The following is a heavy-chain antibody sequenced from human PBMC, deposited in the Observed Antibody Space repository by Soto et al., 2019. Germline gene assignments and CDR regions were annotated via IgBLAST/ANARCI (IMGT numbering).Heavy chain of an antibody. CDR1: GYTFRNYG. CDR2: ISAYNGNT. CDR3: ARVPYYDILTGPAEYFDY. Sequence: ASVKVSCKSSGYTFRNYGISWVRQAPGQGLEWMRWISAYNGNTNYAQKLQGRVTITRDTSTSTVYMELSSLRSEDTAVYYCARVPYYDILTGPAEYFDYWGQGTLVTVSS. V-gene: IGHV1-18*01. D-gene: IGHD3-9*01. J-gene: IGHJ4*02.